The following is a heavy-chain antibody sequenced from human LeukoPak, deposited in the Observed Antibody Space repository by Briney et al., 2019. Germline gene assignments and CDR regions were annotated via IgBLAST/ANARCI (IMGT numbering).Heavy chain of an antibody. J-gene: IGHJ3*02. CDR1: GFTFSDSV. Sequence: GGSLRLSCEGSGFTFSDSVMHWVRQAPGRGLEYVSAISNNGGSTYYVNSVKSRFTISRDNSKNTLYLQMGSLGAEDMAVYYCATQTSRSRGSSWYGYAFDIWGQGTLVTVSS. V-gene: IGHV3-64*01. CDR3: ATQTSRSRGSSWYGYAFDI. D-gene: IGHD6-13*01. CDR2: ISNNGGST.